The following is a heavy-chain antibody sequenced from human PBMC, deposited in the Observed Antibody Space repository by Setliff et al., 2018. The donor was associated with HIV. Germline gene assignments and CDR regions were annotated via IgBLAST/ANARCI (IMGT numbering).Heavy chain of an antibody. V-gene: IGHV3-7*03. CDR3: ARRGFVSAWYDEPVQFYQHMDV. D-gene: IGHD6-19*01. J-gene: IGHJ6*03. Sequence: GGSLRLSCAASGFTFSAYWMSWVRQAPGKGLEWVANIRQDGDVKYYVDSLKGRFSISRDNSTNTLYLQMNNLRAEDTAVYYCARRGFVSAWYDEPVQFYQHMDVWGKGTTVTVSS. CDR2: IRQDGDVK. CDR1: GFTFSAYW.